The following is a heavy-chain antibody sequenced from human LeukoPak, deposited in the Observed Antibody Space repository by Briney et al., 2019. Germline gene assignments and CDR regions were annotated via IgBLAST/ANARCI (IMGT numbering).Heavy chain of an antibody. J-gene: IGHJ3*02. CDR1: GGSISSGGYY. D-gene: IGHD1-1*01. V-gene: IGHV4-30-2*01. CDR3: ARDLTGSSTTGAFDI. CDR2: IYHSGNT. Sequence: SETLSLTCTVSGGSISSGGYYWSWIRQPPGKGLEWIGYIYHSGNTYYNPSLKSRVTISVDRSKNQFSLKLSSVTAADTAVYYCARDLTGSSTTGAFDIWGQGTMVTVSS.